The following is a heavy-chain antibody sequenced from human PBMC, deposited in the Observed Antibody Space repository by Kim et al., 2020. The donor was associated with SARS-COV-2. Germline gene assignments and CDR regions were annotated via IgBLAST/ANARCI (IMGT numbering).Heavy chain of an antibody. V-gene: IGHV3-33*03. Sequence: GGSLRLSCVASGFIFRGCGMHWVRQVPGKGLEWVAAIWYDASKKDYGDSVKGRFTISRDNYKNTLFLHMNSLRAEDTAVYYCAKDRDSGSYTTGLDYWGQGIQVTVSS. J-gene: IGHJ4*02. D-gene: IGHD3-10*01. CDR2: IWYDASKK. CDR1: GFIFRGCG. CDR3: AKDRDSGSYTTGLDY.